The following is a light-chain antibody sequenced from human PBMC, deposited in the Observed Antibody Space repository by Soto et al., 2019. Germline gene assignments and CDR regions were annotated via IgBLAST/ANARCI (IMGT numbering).Light chain of an antibody. CDR3: VLYMGSGISV. J-gene: IGLJ3*02. Sequence: QTVVTQEPSFSVSPGGTVTLTCGLSSGSVSTSYYPSWYQQTPGQAPRTLMYSTNTRSSGVPDRFSGSILGNKAALTITGAQADDESDYYCVLYMGSGISVFGGGTK. V-gene: IGLV8-61*01. CDR1: SGSVSTSYY. CDR2: STN.